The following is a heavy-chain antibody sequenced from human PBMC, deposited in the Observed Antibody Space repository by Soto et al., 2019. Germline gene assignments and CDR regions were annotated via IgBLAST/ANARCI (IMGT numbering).Heavy chain of an antibody. CDR1: GYTFTDYF. CDR2: INPATGGT. J-gene: IGHJ4*02. V-gene: IGHV1-2*02. CDR3: ARSTQYSASLEFDY. Sequence: QVQLVQSGAEVRKPGASVKVACTASGYTFTDYFIHWVRQAPGQGLEWLGWINPATGGTVFAQNFQGGVTMARDTPVNTVNMELSSLRSGDTALYYCARSTQYSASLEFDYWGQGTLVAVSS. D-gene: IGHD1-1*01.